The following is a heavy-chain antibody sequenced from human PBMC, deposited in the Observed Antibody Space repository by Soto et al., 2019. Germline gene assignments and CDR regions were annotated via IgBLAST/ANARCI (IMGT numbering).Heavy chain of an antibody. D-gene: IGHD2-21*02. Sequence: PGGSLRLSCAASGFIFSTCAMSWVRQAPGKGLEWVSTISTSGGSTHHADSVTGRFTISRDNTRSTLYLQMNSLRVDDTAVYYCARGQMTSTYWGQGSLVTVSS. V-gene: IGHV3-23*01. CDR2: ISTSGGST. CDR1: GFIFSTCA. CDR3: ARGQMTSTY. J-gene: IGHJ4*02.